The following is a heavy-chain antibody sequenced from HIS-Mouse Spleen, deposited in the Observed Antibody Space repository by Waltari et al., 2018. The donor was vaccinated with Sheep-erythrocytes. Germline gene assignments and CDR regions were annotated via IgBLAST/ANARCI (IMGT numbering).Heavy chain of an antibody. D-gene: IGHD2-2*01. CDR3: AKDISRNIVVVPAAVGDY. CDR2: ISSSSSYI. J-gene: IGHJ4*02. CDR1: GFPFRSHS. V-gene: IGHV3-21*04. Sequence: EVQLVESGGGLVKPGGSLRLSCAASGFPFRSHSRTWVHQAPGKGLEWVSSISSSSSYIYYADSVKGRFTISRDNAKNSLYLQMNSLRAEDTALYYCAKDISRNIVVVPAAVGDYWGQGTLVTVSS.